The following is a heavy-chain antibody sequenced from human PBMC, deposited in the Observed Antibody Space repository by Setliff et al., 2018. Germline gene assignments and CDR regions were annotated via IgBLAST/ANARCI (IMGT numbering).Heavy chain of an antibody. D-gene: IGHD2-2*01. CDR2: IKQDGSEK. J-gene: IGHJ5*02. Sequence: GGSLRLSCVASGFTFSRYWMSWVRQAPGKGLEWVANIKQDGSEKYYVDSVKGRFTISRDNSKNTLYLQMNSLRAEDTAVYYCAKSWVVPAAITFSGFDPWGQGTLVTVSS. CDR1: GFTFSRYW. CDR3: AKSWVVPAAITFSGFDP. V-gene: IGHV3-7*03.